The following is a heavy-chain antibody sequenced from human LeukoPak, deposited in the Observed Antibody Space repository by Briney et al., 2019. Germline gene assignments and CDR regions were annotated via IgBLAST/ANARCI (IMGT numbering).Heavy chain of an antibody. CDR3: ARDDRKYSSSLTLRDYYMDV. J-gene: IGHJ6*03. CDR2: INSSSSYI. CDR1: GFTFRSYT. Sequence: GSLRLSCAASGFTFRSYTMNWVREAPGRGVEGVSSINSSSSYIYYADSVKGRFTISRDNAKNSLYLQMNSLRAEDTAVYYCARDDRKYSSSLTLRDYYMDVWGKGTTVTVSS. D-gene: IGHD6-6*01. V-gene: IGHV3-21*01.